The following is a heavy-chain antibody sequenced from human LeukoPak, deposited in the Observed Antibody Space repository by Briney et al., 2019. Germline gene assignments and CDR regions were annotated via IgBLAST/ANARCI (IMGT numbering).Heavy chain of an antibody. J-gene: IGHJ3*02. CDR1: GFTFSSYW. V-gene: IGHV3-7*01. D-gene: IGHD3-9*01. Sequence: GGSLRLSCAASGFTFSSYWMSWVRQAPGKGLEWVANIKQDGSEKYYVDSVKGRFTISRDNAKNSLYLQMNSLRAGDTAVYYCARDSPLYYDILTTAFDIWGQGTMVTVSS. CDR2: IKQDGSEK. CDR3: ARDSPLYYDILTTAFDI.